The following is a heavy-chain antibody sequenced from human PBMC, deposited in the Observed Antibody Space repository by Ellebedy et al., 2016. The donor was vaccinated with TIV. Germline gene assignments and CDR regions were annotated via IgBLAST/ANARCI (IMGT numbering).Heavy chain of an antibody. Sequence: GGSLRLSCAASGFTFRSYWMGWVRQAPGKGLEWVANIYQDGSQKYYVDSVQGRFTISRDNAKNSLYLQMNGLKVEDTAVYYCARRGSYGDYAVQINNWFDSWGQGTLVTVYS. V-gene: IGHV3-7*01. CDR1: GFTFRSYW. J-gene: IGHJ5*01. D-gene: IGHD4-17*01. CDR2: IYQDGSQK. CDR3: ARRGSYGDYAVQINNWFDS.